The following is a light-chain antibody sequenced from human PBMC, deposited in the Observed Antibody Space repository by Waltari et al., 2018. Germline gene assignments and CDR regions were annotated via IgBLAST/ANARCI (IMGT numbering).Light chain of an antibody. CDR2: DAS. CDR3: QQYKTYST. CDR1: QDISNY. J-gene: IGKJ4*01. Sequence: DIQMTQSPSSLSASVGDRVTITCQASQDISNYLNWYQQKPGKAPKLLIYDASNLETGVPSRFSGSGSGTDFTFTISSLQPDDFATYYCQQYKTYSTFGGGTKVEIK. V-gene: IGKV1-33*01.